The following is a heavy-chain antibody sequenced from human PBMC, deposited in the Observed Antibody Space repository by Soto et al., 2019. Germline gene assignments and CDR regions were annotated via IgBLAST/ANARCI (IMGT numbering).Heavy chain of an antibody. CDR2: IKQDGSEK. D-gene: IGHD3-3*01. Sequence: EVQLVESGGGLVQPGGSLRLSCAASGFTFSNYWMSWVRQAPGKGLEWVANIKQDGSEKYYVDSVKGRFTISRDNAKNSLYLQMNCLRAEDTAVYYCARDRYSYYDFWSGSLPYYYFGMDVWGQGTTVTVSS. J-gene: IGHJ6*02. CDR3: ARDRYSYYDFWSGSLPYYYFGMDV. CDR1: GFTFSNYW. V-gene: IGHV3-7*01.